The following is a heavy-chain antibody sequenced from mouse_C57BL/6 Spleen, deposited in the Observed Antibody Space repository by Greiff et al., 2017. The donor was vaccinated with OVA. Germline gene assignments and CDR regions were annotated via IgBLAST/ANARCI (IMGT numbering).Heavy chain of an antibody. CDR2: IDPEDGDT. J-gene: IGHJ3*01. CDR1: GFNIKDYY. V-gene: IGHV14-1*01. D-gene: IGHD2-5*01. Sequence: VQLQQSGAELVRPGASVKLSCTASGFNIKDYYMHWVKQRPEQGLEWIGRIDPEDGDTEYAPKFQGKDTMTADTSSNTAYLQLSSLTSEDTAVYYCTTPYSNSFAYWGQGTLVTVSA. CDR3: TTPYSNSFAY.